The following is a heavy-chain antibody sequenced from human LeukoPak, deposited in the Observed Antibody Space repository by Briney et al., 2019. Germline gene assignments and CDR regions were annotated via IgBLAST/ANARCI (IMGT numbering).Heavy chain of an antibody. J-gene: IGHJ3*02. Sequence: GGSLRLSCAASGFTFSAYYMSWIRQAPGKGLEWVSYISSSGGTIYYADSVKGRFTISRDNAKNSLFLQMNSLRAEDTAVYYCASGPDYYDSSGYKEKYAFDIWGQGTMVTVSS. D-gene: IGHD3-22*01. CDR2: ISSSGGTI. CDR1: GFTFSAYY. V-gene: IGHV3-11*04. CDR3: ASGPDYYDSSGYKEKYAFDI.